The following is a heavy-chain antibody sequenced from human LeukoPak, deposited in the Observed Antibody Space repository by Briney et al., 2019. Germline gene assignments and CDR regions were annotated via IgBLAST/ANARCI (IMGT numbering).Heavy chain of an antibody. V-gene: IGHV1-2*02. CDR3: ARGSIVVVPAAIDYYYYGMDV. Sequence: ASVKVSCKASGYTFTGYYMHWVRQAPGQGLEWMGWINPNSGGTNYAQKFQGRVTMTRDTSTSTVYMELSSLRSEDTAVYYCARGSIVVVPAAIDYYYYGMDVWGQGTTVTVSS. CDR2: INPNSGGT. D-gene: IGHD2-2*01. CDR1: GYTFTGYY. J-gene: IGHJ6*02.